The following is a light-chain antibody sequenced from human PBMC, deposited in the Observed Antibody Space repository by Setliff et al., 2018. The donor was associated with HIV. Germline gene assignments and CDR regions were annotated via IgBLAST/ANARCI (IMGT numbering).Light chain of an antibody. CDR2: DVS. Sequence: QSVLTQPRSVSGSPGQSVTFSCTGSSSDVGAYNYVSWYQQHPGKAPKLMIYDVSKRPSGVPDRFSGSKSGDTASLTISGLQSEDEADYYCCSYAGTDTYIFGTGTKGTVL. J-gene: IGLJ1*01. CDR1: SSDVGAYNY. V-gene: IGLV2-11*01. CDR3: CSYAGTDTYI.